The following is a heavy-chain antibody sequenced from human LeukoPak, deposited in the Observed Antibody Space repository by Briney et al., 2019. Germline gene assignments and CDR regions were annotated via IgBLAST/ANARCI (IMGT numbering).Heavy chain of an antibody. CDR3: ARDLGIVVVPAAIGGWFDP. CDR1: GYTFTSYY. Sequence: GASVKVSCKASGYTFTSYYMHWVRQAPGQGLEWMGIINPSGGSTSYAQKFQGRVTMTRDTSTSTVYMELSSLRPEDTAVYYCARDLGIVVVPAAIGGWFDPWGQGTLVTASS. D-gene: IGHD2-2*03. V-gene: IGHV1-46*01. J-gene: IGHJ5*02. CDR2: INPSGGST.